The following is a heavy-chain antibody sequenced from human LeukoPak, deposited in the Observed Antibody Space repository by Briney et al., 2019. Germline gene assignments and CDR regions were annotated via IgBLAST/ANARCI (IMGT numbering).Heavy chain of an antibody. CDR2: INHSGST. CDR3: ARGEVRCSSTSCYVGWFDP. J-gene: IGHJ5*02. CDR1: GGSFSGYY. Sequence: SETLSLTCAVYGGSFSGYYWSWIRQPPGKGLEWIGEINHSGSTNYNPSLKSRVTISVDTSKNQYTLQLSSVTAADTAVYYCARGEVRCSSTSCYVGWFDPWGQGTLVTVSS. V-gene: IGHV4-34*01. D-gene: IGHD2-2*01.